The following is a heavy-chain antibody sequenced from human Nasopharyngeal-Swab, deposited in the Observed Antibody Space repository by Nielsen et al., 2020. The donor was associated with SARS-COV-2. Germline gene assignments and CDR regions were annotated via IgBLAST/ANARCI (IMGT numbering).Heavy chain of an antibody. CDR1: GFTFSSYE. CDR2: ISSSGSTI. J-gene: IGHJ5*02. V-gene: IGHV3-48*03. CDR3: AREGGLLWFGESPEGGWFDP. Sequence: GGSLRLSCAAPGFTFSSYEMNWVRQAPGKGLEWVSYISSSGSTIYYADSVKGRFTISRDNAKNSLYLQMNSLRAEDTAVYYCAREGGLLWFGESPEGGWFDPWGQGTLVTVSS. D-gene: IGHD3-10*01.